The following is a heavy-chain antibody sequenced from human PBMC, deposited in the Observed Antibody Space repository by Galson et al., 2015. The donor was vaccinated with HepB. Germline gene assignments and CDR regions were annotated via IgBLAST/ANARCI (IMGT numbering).Heavy chain of an antibody. CDR2: IHYSGST. V-gene: IGHV4-39*01. CDR1: GGSVSSTIYY. CDR3: AGPGRYRNWFDP. J-gene: IGHJ5*02. Sequence: ETLSLTCTVSGGSVSSTIYYWGWIRQPPGKGLEWIGSIHYSGSTYYNPSLKSRVTISVDTSKNQLSLKLSSVTAADTAVYYCAGPGRYRNWFDPWGQGTLVTVSS. D-gene: IGHD3-9*01.